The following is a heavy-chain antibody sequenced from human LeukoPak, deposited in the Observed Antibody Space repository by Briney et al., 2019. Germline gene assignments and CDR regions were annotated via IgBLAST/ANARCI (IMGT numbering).Heavy chain of an antibody. CDR3: AKDNYGGIFAS. CDR1: GFTFSAYG. CDR2: ISDTVRDT. Sequence: LAGESLRLSCAASGFTFSAYGMSWVREAPGKGLEWVSHISDTVRDTWYANSVKGRFIISRDNSRDTVYLQMSSLRPEDTALYFCAKDNYGGIFASWGQGTLVTVSS. J-gene: IGHJ4*02. V-gene: IGHV3-23*01. D-gene: IGHD4-17*01.